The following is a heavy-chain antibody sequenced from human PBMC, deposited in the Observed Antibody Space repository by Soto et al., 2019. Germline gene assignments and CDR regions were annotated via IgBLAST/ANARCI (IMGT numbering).Heavy chain of an antibody. CDR3: ARDPYYYDSSGYQAHDAFDI. CDR1: GGSISSDGYY. J-gene: IGHJ3*02. D-gene: IGHD3-22*01. Sequence: KPSETLSLTCTVSGGSISSDGYYWSWIRQHPGKGLEWIGYIYYSGITYYNPSLKSRATISVDTSKNQFSLKLSSVTAADTAVYYCARDPYYYDSSGYQAHDAFDIWGQGTMVTVSS. V-gene: IGHV4-31*03. CDR2: IYYSGIT.